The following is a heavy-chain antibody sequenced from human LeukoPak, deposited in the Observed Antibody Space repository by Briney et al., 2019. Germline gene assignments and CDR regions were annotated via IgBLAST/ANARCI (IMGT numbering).Heavy chain of an antibody. CDR1: GYTLTSYE. V-gene: IGHV1-8*01. CDR2: MNADSGST. Sequence: ASVKVSCKASGYTLTSYEIKWVRQATGQGLEWMGWMNADSGSTAFAQKFQGRVTMTRNTTTSTAYMELSSVRPDDTAVYYCARAAHYSYYYGMDVWGQGTTVTVSS. J-gene: IGHJ6*02. CDR3: ARAAHYSYYYGMDV.